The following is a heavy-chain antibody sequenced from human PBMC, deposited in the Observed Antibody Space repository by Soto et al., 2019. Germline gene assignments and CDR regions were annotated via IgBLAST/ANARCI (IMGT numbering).Heavy chain of an antibody. Sequence: ASVKVSCKAAAGTFISYAISWVRQAPGRGLEWMGGIIPLVGTATYAQKFQGSVAITAAESTSPAYMELSSRRSEDTAVYYCARDPAVVPAAMGKFDRWGQGTLVTASS. CDR3: ARDPAVVPAAMGKFDR. D-gene: IGHD2-2*01. CDR1: AGTFISYA. V-gene: IGHV1-69*13. J-gene: IGHJ5*02. CDR2: IIPLVGTA.